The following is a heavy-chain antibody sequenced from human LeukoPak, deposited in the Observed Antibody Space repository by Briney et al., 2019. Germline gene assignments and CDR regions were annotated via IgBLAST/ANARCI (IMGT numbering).Heavy chain of an antibody. J-gene: IGHJ4*02. D-gene: IGHD4-11*01. CDR1: GGSISSSSYY. CDR2: IYYSGST. CDR3: AIPLRNSNYYFDY. V-gene: IGHV4-39*01. Sequence: SETLSLTCTVSGGSISSSSYYWGWIRQPPGKGLEWIGSIYYSGSTYYNPSLKSRVTISVDTSKNQFSLKLSSVTAADTAVYYCAIPLRNSNYYFDYWGQGTLVTVS.